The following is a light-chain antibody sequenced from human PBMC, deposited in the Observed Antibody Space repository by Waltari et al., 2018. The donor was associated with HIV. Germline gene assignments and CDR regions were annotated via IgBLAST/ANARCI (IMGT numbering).Light chain of an antibody. Sequence: QSVLTQPPSASGTPGQRGSISCYGSSSNIGSKTVNWYQQLPGTAPKLLIYSNNQRPSGVPDRFSGSKSGTSASLAIRGLQSEDEADYYCAAWDDSLNAPVFGGGTKLTVL. CDR1: SSNIGSKT. CDR2: SNN. J-gene: IGLJ3*02. CDR3: AAWDDSLNAPV. V-gene: IGLV1-44*01.